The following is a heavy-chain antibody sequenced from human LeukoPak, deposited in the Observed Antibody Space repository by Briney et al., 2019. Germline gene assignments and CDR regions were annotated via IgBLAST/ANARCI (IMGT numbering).Heavy chain of an antibody. J-gene: IGHJ4*02. V-gene: IGHV4-61*02. D-gene: IGHD6-13*01. CDR3: ARVGGIAAADKYYFDY. CDR2: IYTSGST. CDR1: GGSISSGSYY. Sequence: SETLSLTCTVSGGSISSGSYYWSWIRQPAGKGLEWIGRIYTSGSTNYNPSLKSRVTISVDTSKNQFSLKLSSVTAADTAVYYCARVGGIAAADKYYFDYWGQGTPVTVSS.